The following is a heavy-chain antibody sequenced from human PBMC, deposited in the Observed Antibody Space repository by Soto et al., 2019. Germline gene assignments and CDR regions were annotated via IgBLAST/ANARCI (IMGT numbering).Heavy chain of an antibody. Sequence: EVQLVESGGGLVQPGGSLRLSCAASGFTFSSYWMSWVRQAPGKGLEWVANIKKDGSDKYYVDSVKGRFTISRDNAKNSLYLQMNSVRAEDTAVYYCTRGYGSSGYRLGVWGQGTLVTVSS. CDR2: IKKDGSDK. CDR1: GFTFSSYW. CDR3: TRGYGSSGYRLGV. D-gene: IGHD3-22*01. V-gene: IGHV3-7*01. J-gene: IGHJ4*02.